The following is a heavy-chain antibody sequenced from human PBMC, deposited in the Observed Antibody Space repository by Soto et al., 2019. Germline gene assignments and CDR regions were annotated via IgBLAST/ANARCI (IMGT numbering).Heavy chain of an antibody. J-gene: IGHJ6*02. CDR1: GFSLSTSEVG. CDR3: AHSIRFGELWYYYYGMDV. CDR2: IYWNDDK. Sequence: KESGPTLVKPTQTLTLTCTFSGFSLSTSEVGVGWIRQPPGKALEWLALIYWNDDKRYSPSLKSRLTITKDTSKNQVVLTMTNMDPVDTATYYCAHSIRFGELWYYYYGMDVWGQGTTVTVSS. D-gene: IGHD3-10*01. V-gene: IGHV2-5*01.